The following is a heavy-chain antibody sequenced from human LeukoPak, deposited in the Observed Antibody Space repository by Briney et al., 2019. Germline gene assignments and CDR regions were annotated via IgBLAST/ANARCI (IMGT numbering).Heavy chain of an antibody. CDR3: ARDGLWFGELSRVDY. Sequence: GGSLRLSCAASGFTFSSYWMHWVRQAPGKGLVWASRINTDGSSTSYADSVKGRFTISRDNAKNTLYPQMNSLRAEDTAVYYCARDGLWFGELSRVDYWGQGTLVTVSS. V-gene: IGHV3-74*01. D-gene: IGHD3-10*01. CDR2: INTDGSST. CDR1: GFTFSSYW. J-gene: IGHJ4*02.